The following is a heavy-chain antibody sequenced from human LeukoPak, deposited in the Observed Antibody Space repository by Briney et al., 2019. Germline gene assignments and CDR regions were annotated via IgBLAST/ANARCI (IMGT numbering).Heavy chain of an antibody. V-gene: IGHV3-21*01. CDR2: ISSSSSYI. CDR3: ARGGPYSSSPYFDY. Sequence: GGSLRLSCAASGFTFSSYSMNWVRQAPGKGLEWVSSISSSSSYIYYANSVKGRFTISRDNAKNSLYLQMNSLRAEDTAAYYCARGGPYSSSPYFDYWGQGTLVTVSS. J-gene: IGHJ4*02. D-gene: IGHD6-6*01. CDR1: GFTFSSYS.